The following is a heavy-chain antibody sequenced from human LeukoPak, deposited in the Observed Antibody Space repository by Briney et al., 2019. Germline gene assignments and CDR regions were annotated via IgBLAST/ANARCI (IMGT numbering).Heavy chain of an antibody. V-gene: IGHV3-48*01. Sequence: GGPLSLSCALSGLTFSNVWKRWAPHAPGEGREWISYISNSSSTMYYADSLKGGFTISRDNAKNSLYLQMSSLRAEDTAVYYCASGVSSTSCYVDYWGQGTLVTVSS. CDR2: ISNSSSTM. CDR1: GLTFSNVW. J-gene: IGHJ4*03. D-gene: IGHD2-2*01. CDR3: ASGVSSTSCYVDY.